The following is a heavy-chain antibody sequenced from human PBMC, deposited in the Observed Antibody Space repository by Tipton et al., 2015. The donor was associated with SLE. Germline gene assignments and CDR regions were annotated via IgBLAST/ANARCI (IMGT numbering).Heavy chain of an antibody. CDR3: ARGEEGVVFWNSYYYYFYMDV. CDR2: IHYSGST. Sequence: TLSLTCTVSGGSISGYYWSWIRQPPGKGLEWIGYIHYSGSTTYNPSLKSRLTISVDSFSKNQFSLKLSSVTAADTGVYYCARGEEGVVFWNSYYYYFYMDVWGKGTTVILSS. D-gene: IGHD1-1*01. CDR1: GGSISGYY. V-gene: IGHV4-59*01. J-gene: IGHJ6*03.